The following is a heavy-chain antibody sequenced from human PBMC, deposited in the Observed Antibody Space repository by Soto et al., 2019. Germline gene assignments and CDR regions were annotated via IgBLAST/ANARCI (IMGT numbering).Heavy chain of an antibody. V-gene: IGHV4-34*01. J-gene: IGHJ6*02. CDR1: GGSFSGYY. D-gene: IGHD3-22*01. Sequence: SETLSLTCAVYGGSFSGYYWSWIRQPPGKGLEWIGEINHSGSTNYNPSLKSRVTISVDTSKNQFSLKLSSVTAADTAVYYCARGIAYYYDSSGYYYSYYYYGMDVWGQGTTVTVSS. CDR2: INHSGST. CDR3: ARGIAYYYDSSGYYYSYYYYGMDV.